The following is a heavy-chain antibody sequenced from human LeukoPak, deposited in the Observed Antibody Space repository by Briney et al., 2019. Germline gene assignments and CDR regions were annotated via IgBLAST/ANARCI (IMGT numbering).Heavy chain of an antibody. D-gene: IGHD6-13*01. CDR1: GFTSRSYW. Sequence: QPGGSLRLSCAASGFTSRSYWMSWVRRAPGKGLEWVANIKQGGREKYYVDSVKGRFAISRDNAKNSLYLQMNSLRAEDTAVYYCARAGIAAVFDYWGQGTLVTVSS. V-gene: IGHV3-7*05. CDR2: IKQGGREK. J-gene: IGHJ4*02. CDR3: ARAGIAAVFDY.